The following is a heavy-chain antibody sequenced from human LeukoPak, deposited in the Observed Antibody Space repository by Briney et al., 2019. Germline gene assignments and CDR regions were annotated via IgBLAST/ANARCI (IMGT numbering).Heavy chain of an antibody. CDR1: GDSVSSNSVT. V-gene: IGHV6-1*01. D-gene: IGHD2-2*01. CDR3: ARRLTQYDCFDP. Sequence: SQTLSPTCAISGDSVSSNSVTWNWIRQSPSRGLEWLGRTYYRSTWYNDYAVSVRGRITVNPDTSKNQYSLHLNSVTPEDTAVYYCARRLTQYDCFDPWGQGILVTVSS. CDR2: TYYRSTWYN. J-gene: IGHJ5*02.